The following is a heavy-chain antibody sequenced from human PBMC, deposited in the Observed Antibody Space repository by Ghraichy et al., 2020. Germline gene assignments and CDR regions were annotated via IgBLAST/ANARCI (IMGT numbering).Heavy chain of an antibody. J-gene: IGHJ5*02. CDR1: GGSISSISYY. D-gene: IGHD6-19*01. CDR3: ARHFDSSGAWFDP. Sequence: SETLSLTCTVSGGSISSISYYWGWIRQPPGKGLEWIGSVFYSGNTYYNPSLKSRLTISVDTSMNQFSLQLSSVTAADTAVYYCARHFDSSGAWFDPWGQGTLVTVSS. V-gene: IGHV4-39*01. CDR2: VFYSGNT.